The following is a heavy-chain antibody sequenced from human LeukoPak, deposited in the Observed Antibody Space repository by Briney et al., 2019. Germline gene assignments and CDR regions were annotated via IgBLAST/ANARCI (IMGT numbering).Heavy chain of an antibody. CDR2: INNDGSST. J-gene: IGHJ4*02. CDR1: GFIFSDHW. V-gene: IGHV3-74*01. Sequence: PGGSLRLSCAASGFIFSDHWMHWVRQAPGKGLVWLSRINNDGSSTIYADSAKGRFTFSRDNAENTLFLEMSSLRAEDTAVYYCVRERNNFWSGHHSIFDSWGQGTLVTVSS. D-gene: IGHD3-3*01. CDR3: VRERNNFWSGHHSIFDS.